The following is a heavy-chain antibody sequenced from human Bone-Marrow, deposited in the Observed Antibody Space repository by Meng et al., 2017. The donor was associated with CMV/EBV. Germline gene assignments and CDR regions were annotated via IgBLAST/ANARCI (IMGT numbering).Heavy chain of an antibody. CDR1: GYTFTSYG. D-gene: IGHD2-2*02. J-gene: IGHJ6*02. CDR3: AIFIGYCSSTSCYTLYYYYGMDV. V-gene: IGHV1-18*01. CDR2: ISAYNGNT. Sequence: ASVKVSCKASGYTFTSYGISWVRQAPGQGLEWMGWISAYNGNTNYAQKLQGRVTMTTDTSTSTAYMELRSLRSDDTAVYYCAIFIGYCSSTSCYTLYYYYGMDVWGQGTTVTVSS.